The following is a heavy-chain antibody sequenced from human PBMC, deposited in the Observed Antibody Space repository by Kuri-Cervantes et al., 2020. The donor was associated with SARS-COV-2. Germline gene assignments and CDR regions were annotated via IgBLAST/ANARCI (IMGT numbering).Heavy chain of an antibody. CDR2: INHSGGET. Sequence: ASVKVSCKASGYTFTGYYMHWVRQALGQGLEWVGIINHSGGETSYAQKFQGRVDVTSETPTSTVYMELSSLRSEDTAVYYCTRDPTTVGTGIGMDVWGQGTTVTVSS. V-gene: IGHV1-46*01. J-gene: IGHJ6*02. CDR3: TRDPTTVGTGIGMDV. D-gene: IGHD4-23*01. CDR1: GYTFTGYY.